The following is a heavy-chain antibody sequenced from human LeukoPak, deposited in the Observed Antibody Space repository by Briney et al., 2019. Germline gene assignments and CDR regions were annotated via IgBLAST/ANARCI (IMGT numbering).Heavy chain of an antibody. V-gene: IGHV3-74*01. CDR3: ARDPKEDTAMGHYFDY. CDR2: INSDGSST. D-gene: IGHD5-18*01. CDR1: GFTFSSYW. Sequence: GGSLRLSCAASGFTFSSYWLHWVRQAPGKGLVWVSRINSDGSSTSYADSVKGRFTISRDNAKNTLYLQMNSLRAEDTAVYYCARDPKEDTAMGHYFDYWGQGTLVTVSS. J-gene: IGHJ4*02.